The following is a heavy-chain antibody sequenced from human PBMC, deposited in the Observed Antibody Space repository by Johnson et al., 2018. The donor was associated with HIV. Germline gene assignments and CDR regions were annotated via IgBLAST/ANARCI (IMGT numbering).Heavy chain of an antibody. Sequence: VQLVESGGGLVKPGGSLRLSCAASGFTFSNAWMSWVRQAPGKGLEWVGRIKSKTDGGTTDYAAPVKGRFPISRDDSKNTLYLQMNSLKTEDTAVYYCTTDLGYYDSSGDAFDIWGQGTMVTVSS. J-gene: IGHJ3*02. CDR3: TTDLGYYDSSGDAFDI. CDR1: GFTFSNAW. V-gene: IGHV3-15*01. CDR2: IKSKTDGGTT. D-gene: IGHD3-22*01.